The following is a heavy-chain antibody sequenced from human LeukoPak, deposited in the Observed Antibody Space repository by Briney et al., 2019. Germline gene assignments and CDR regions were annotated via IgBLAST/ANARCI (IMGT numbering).Heavy chain of an antibody. V-gene: IGHV1-8*01. Sequence: ASVKVSCKASGYTFTSYDINWVRQATGQGLAWLGRMNPNSGHTGYAQEFQGRVTMTRNTSISTAYMELSSLRSEDTAVYYCAIFPPRAARSYYCYYYMDVWGKGTTVTVSS. D-gene: IGHD6-6*01. CDR2: MNPNSGHT. CDR1: GYTFTSYD. CDR3: AIFPPRAARSYYCYYYMDV. J-gene: IGHJ6*03.